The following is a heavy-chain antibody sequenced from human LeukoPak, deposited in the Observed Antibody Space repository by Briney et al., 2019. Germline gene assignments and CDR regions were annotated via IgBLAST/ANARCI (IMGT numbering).Heavy chain of an antibody. J-gene: IGHJ4*02. CDR3: ARSPYDFWSGYPYFDY. CDR2: IYYSGST. D-gene: IGHD3-3*01. Sequence: PSETLSLTCTASGGSISSYYWSWIRQPPGKGLEWIGYIYYSGSTNYNPSLKSRVTISVDTSKDQFSLKLSSVTAADTAVYYCARSPYDFWSGYPYFDYWGQGTLVTVSS. V-gene: IGHV4-59*01. CDR1: GGSISSYY.